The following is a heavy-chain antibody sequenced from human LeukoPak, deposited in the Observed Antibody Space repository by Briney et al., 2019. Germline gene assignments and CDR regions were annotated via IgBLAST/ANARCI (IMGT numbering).Heavy chain of an antibody. CDR1: GFTFSSYS. Sequence: GGSLRLSCAASGFTFSSYSMNWVRQAPGKGLEWVSYISSSSSTIYYADSVKGRFTISRDIAKNSLYLQMNSLRAEDTAVYYCAREPGYDSSGYYPNYYYYYMDVWGKGTTVTVSS. CDR2: ISSSSSTI. J-gene: IGHJ6*03. D-gene: IGHD3-22*01. CDR3: AREPGYDSSGYYPNYYYYYMDV. V-gene: IGHV3-48*01.